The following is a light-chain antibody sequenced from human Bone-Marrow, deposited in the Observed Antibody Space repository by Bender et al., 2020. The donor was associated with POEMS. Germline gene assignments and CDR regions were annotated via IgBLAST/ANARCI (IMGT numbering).Light chain of an antibody. CDR2: SSH. J-gene: IGLJ3*02. CDR3: AVWDGSLSGWV. Sequence: QSVLTQPPSASGTPGQRVTISCSGGSSNIGAHALNWYQHLPGTAPKLLIYSSHRRPSEVPDRFSGSRSGTSASLAISRLRSEDEADYYSAVWDGSLSGWVFGGGTKLTVL. V-gene: IGLV1-44*01. CDR1: SSNIGAHA.